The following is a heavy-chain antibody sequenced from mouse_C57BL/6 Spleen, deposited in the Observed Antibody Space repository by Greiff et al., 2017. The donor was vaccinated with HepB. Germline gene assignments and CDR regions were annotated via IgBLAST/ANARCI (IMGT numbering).Heavy chain of an antibody. CDR2: IYPRSGNT. J-gene: IGHJ4*01. V-gene: IGHV1-81*01. D-gene: IGHD1-1*01. CDR3: ARAPYYYGSSLYAMDY. CDR1: GYTFTSYG. Sequence: QVQLQQSGAELARPGASVKLSCKASGYTFTSYGISWVKQRTGQGLEWIGEIYPRSGNTYYNEKFKGKATLTADKSSSTAYMELRSLTSEDSAVYICARAPYYYGSSLYAMDYWGQGTSVTVSS.